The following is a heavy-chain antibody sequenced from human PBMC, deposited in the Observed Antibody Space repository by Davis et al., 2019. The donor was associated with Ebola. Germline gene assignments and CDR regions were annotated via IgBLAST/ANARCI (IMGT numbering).Heavy chain of an antibody. CDR1: GGTFSSYA. Sequence: ASVKVSCKASGGTFSSYAISWVRQAPGQGLEWMGGIIPIFGTANYAQKFQGRVTITADESTSTAYMELSSLRSEDTAVYYCAREDTIFGVVRGWWFDPWGQGTLVTVSS. CDR3: AREDTIFGVVRGWWFDP. D-gene: IGHD3-3*01. J-gene: IGHJ5*02. V-gene: IGHV1-69*13. CDR2: IIPIFGTA.